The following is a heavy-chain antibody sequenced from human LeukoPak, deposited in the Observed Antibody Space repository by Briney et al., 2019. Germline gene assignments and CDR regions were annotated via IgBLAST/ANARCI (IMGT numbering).Heavy chain of an antibody. CDR2: INTNTGNP. Sequence: ASVKVSCKASGGTFNRYAISWVRQAPGQGLEWMGWINTNTGNPTYAQGLTGRFVFSLDTSVSTAYLQISSLKAEDTAVYYCARTGTTPMSFRPTPYYFDYWGQGTLVTVSS. CDR1: GGTFNRYA. CDR3: ARTGTTPMSFRPTPYYFDY. V-gene: IGHV7-4-1*02. D-gene: IGHD1-7*01. J-gene: IGHJ4*02.